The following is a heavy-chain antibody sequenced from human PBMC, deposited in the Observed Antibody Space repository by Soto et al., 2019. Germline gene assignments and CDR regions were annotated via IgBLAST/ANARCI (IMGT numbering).Heavy chain of an antibody. J-gene: IGHJ5*02. CDR1: GGSFSGYY. V-gene: IGHV4-34*01. CDR2: INHSGST. Sequence: QVQLQQWGAGLLKPSETLSLTCAVYGGSFSGYYWSWIRQPPGKGLEWIGEINHSGSTNYNPSLKSRVTISVDTSKNQFSLKLSSVTAADTAVYYCARGRITTANWFDPWGQGTLVTVSS. D-gene: IGHD4-17*01. CDR3: ARGRITTANWFDP.